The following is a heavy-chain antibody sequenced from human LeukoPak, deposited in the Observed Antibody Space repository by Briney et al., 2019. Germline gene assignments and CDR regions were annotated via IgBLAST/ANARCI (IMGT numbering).Heavy chain of an antibody. D-gene: IGHD5-12*01. Sequence: PSETLSLTCTVSGGSISSYYWSWIRQPPGKGLEWIGYIYYSGSTNYNPSLKSRVTISVDTSKNQFSLKLSSVTAADTAVYYCARVKEGYDTYYYMDVWGKGTTVTVSS. CDR3: ARVKEGYDTYYYMDV. V-gene: IGHV4-59*01. J-gene: IGHJ6*03. CDR2: IYYSGST. CDR1: GGSISSYY.